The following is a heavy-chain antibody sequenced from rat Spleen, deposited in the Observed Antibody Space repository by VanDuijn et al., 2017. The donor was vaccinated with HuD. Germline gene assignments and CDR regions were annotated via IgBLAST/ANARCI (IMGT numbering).Heavy chain of an antibody. CDR3: AIRDGGFPG. CDR1: GFTFSDYN. Sequence: EVQLVESGGGLVQPGRSLKLSYAASGFTFSDYNMAWVRQAPKKGLEWVATIIYDGSRTYYRDSVKGRFTISRDNAKSILYLQLDSLRSEDTATYYCAIRDGGFPGWGQGTLVTVSS. D-gene: IGHD1-11*01. CDR2: IIYDGSRT. V-gene: IGHV5S10*01. J-gene: IGHJ3*01.